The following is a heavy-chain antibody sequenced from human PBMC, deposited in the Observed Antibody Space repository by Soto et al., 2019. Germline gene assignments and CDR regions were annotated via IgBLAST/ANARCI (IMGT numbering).Heavy chain of an antibody. CDR3: ARDRITTRGDAFDL. CDR1: GGTFSTYI. J-gene: IGHJ3*01. CDR2: IIPIPDIT. V-gene: IGHV1-69*08. D-gene: IGHD3-3*01. Sequence: QVQLVQSGAEVRKPGSSVKVSCKAPGGTFSTYIISWVRQAPGQGLEWMGRIIPIPDITIYAQKIQGRVTVTADRSTSTAYMELTSLKSEDTAVYFCARDRITTRGDAFDLWGQGTMVTVSS.